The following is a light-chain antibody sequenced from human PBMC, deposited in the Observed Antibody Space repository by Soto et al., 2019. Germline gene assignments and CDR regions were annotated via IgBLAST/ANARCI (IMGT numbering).Light chain of an antibody. Sequence: DIQLTQSPSFLSASVGDRVTITCRASQAISSSLAWYQHNPGKAPKLLIYAASTLQNGVPSSFSGSGSGTEFTLTISSLQPEDVATYYCQHLNDYRYTFGQGTNVDIK. CDR2: AAS. J-gene: IGKJ2*01. CDR1: QAISSS. V-gene: IGKV1-9*01. CDR3: QHLNDYRYT.